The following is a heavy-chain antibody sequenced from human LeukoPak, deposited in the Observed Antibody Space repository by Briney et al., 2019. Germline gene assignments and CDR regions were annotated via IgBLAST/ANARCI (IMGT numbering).Heavy chain of an antibody. CDR2: ISGSGGST. D-gene: IGHD3-22*01. V-gene: IGHV3-23*01. CDR1: GFTFSSYG. J-gene: IGHJ4*02. CDR3: AKDYSDSSGYFRVPHVFDF. Sequence: AGGSLRLSCAASGFTFSSYGMSWVRQAPGKGLEWVSAISGSGGSTYYADSVKGRFTIYRDNSRNTLYLQMNSLRAEDTAVYYCAKDYSDSSGYFRVPHVFDFWGQGTLVTVSS.